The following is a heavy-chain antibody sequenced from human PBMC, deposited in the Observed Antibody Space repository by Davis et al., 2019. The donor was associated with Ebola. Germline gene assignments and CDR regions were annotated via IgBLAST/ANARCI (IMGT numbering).Heavy chain of an antibody. Sequence: ASVKVSCKASGYTFTGYYMHWVRQATGQGLEWMGWMNPNSGNTGYAQKFQGRVTMTRNTSISTAYMELSSLRSEDTAVYYCARTRGVRFLEWLLYGWFDPWGQGTLVTVSS. CDR1: GYTFTGYY. CDR3: ARTRGVRFLEWLLYGWFDP. V-gene: IGHV1-8*02. CDR2: MNPNSGNT. J-gene: IGHJ5*02. D-gene: IGHD3-3*01.